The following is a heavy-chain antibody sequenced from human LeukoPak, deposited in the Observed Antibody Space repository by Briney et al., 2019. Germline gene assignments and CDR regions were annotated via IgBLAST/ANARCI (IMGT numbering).Heavy chain of an antibody. CDR1: GYSISSGYY. Sequence: PSETLSLTCAVSGYSISSGYYWGWIRQPPGKGLEWIGSIYHSGSTYYNPSLKSRVTISVDTSKNQFSLKLSSVTAADTAVYYCARRHTNSDFWSGYYSYFDYWGQGTLVTVSS. J-gene: IGHJ4*02. CDR3: ARRHTNSDFWSGYYSYFDY. V-gene: IGHV4-38-2*01. D-gene: IGHD3-3*01. CDR2: IYHSGST.